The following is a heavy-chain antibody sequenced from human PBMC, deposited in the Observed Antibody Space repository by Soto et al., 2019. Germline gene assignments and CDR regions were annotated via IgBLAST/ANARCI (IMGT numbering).Heavy chain of an antibody. V-gene: IGHV1-8*01. D-gene: IGHD6-25*01. CDR2: MNPNTGNT. Sequence: QEQLVQSGAEVKNPGASVKVSCKTSGYTFSTYDINWVRQAPGQGLEWMGWMNPNTGNTGYAQKFRGRVTLTRNTSISTAYMELMSLKTEDTAVYFCARRKERSGPNYFDYWGQGTLVTVSS. J-gene: IGHJ4*02. CDR1: GYTFSTYD. CDR3: ARRKERSGPNYFDY.